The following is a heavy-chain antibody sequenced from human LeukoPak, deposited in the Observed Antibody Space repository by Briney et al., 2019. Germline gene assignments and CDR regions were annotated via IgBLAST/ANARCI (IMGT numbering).Heavy chain of an antibody. CDR1: GFTFSSYS. J-gene: IGHJ6*02. CDR3: ARVGGSGSNFYYYYGMDV. Sequence: QSGGSLRLSCAASGFTFSSYSMNWVRQAPGKGLEWVSYISSSSSAIYYADSVKGRFTISRDNAKNSLYLQMNSLRAEDTAVYYCARVGGSGSNFYYYYGMDVWGQGTTVTVSS. CDR2: ISSSSSAI. V-gene: IGHV3-48*04. D-gene: IGHD3-10*01.